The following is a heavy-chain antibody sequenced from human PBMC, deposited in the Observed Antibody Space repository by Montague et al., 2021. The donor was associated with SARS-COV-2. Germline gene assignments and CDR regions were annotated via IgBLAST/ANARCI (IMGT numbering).Heavy chain of an antibody. Sequence: SETLSLTCAVYGGSFSGYYWSWIRQPPGKGLEWIGEINHSGSTNYNPSLKSRVTISVDTSKNQFSLKLSSVTAADTAVYYCARGGTVTTFYYYYYGMDYWGQGTPVTVSS. CDR3: ARGGTVTTFYYYYYGMDY. CDR1: GGSFSGYY. V-gene: IGHV4-34*01. CDR2: INHSGST. D-gene: IGHD4-17*01. J-gene: IGHJ6*02.